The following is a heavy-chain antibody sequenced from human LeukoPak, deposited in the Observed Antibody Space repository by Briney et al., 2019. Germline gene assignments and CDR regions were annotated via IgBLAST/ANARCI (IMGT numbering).Heavy chain of an antibody. CDR2: INHSGST. V-gene: IGHV4-34*01. CDR3: ARDFVNSGYYFDY. D-gene: IGHD3-22*01. J-gene: IGHJ4*02. CDR1: GGSFSGYY. Sequence: SETLSLTCAVYGGSFSGYYWSWIRQPPGKGLEWIGEINHSGSTNYNPSLKSRVTISVDTSKNQFSLKLSSVTAADTAVYYCARDFVNSGYYFDYWGQGTLVTVSS.